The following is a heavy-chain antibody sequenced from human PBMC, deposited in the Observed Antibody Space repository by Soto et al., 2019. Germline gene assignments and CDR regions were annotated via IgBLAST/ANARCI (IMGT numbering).Heavy chain of an antibody. D-gene: IGHD2-21*02. CDR1: GFTFSSYW. J-gene: IGHJ6*02. CDR3: ARTGGNSANYYYGMDV. Sequence: GGSLRLSCAASGFTFSSYWMSWVRQAPGKGLEWVANIKQDGSEKYYVDSVKGRFTISRDNAKNSLYLQMNSLRAEDTAVYYCARTGGNSANYYYGMDVWGQGTTVTVSS. CDR2: IKQDGSEK. V-gene: IGHV3-7*01.